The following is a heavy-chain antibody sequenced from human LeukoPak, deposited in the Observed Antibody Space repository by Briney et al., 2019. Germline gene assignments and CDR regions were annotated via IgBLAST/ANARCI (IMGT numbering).Heavy chain of an antibody. J-gene: IGHJ3*02. Sequence: GGSLRLSCAASGFIFSDYSMNWVRQPPGKGPQWIAYISISSSIIYYADSVKGRFTISRDNSKNTLYLQMNTLRAEDTAVYYCARSIYASGSFYTFDIWGQGTMVTVSS. CDR3: ARSIYASGSFYTFDI. CDR1: GFIFSDYS. V-gene: IGHV3-48*01. CDR2: ISISSSII. D-gene: IGHD3-10*01.